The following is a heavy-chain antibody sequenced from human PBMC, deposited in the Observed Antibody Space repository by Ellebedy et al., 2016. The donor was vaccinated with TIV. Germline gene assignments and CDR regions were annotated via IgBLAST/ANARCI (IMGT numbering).Heavy chain of an antibody. J-gene: IGHJ6*02. CDR3: AKDQASSPAADYYYGLDV. CDR1: GFTFRSYA. V-gene: IGHV3-23*01. D-gene: IGHD2-2*01. Sequence: GGSLRLXCATSGFTFRSYAMSWVRQAPGKGLEWVSTISSSGDSTSYADSVRGRFTISRDNSKNTLYLQMNSLRAEDTAGYYCAKDQASSPAADYYYGLDVWGQGTTVTVSS. CDR2: ISSSGDST.